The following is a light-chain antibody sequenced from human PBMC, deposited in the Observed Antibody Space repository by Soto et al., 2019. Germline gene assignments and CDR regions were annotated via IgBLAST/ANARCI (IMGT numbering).Light chain of an antibody. CDR1: TSNIGTNT. J-gene: IGLJ2*01. Sequence: QSVLTQPPSVSGTPGQRVTISCSGSTSNIGTNTVNWYQQLPGTAPKLLIYSNDKRPSGVPDRFSGSKSGTSASLAISGLQSEDEAIYYCATWDDSLNGLVFGGGTKVTVL. CDR2: SND. CDR3: ATWDDSLNGLV. V-gene: IGLV1-44*01.